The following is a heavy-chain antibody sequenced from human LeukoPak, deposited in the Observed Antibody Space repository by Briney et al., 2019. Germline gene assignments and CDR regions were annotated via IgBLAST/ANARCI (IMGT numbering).Heavy chain of an antibody. J-gene: IGHJ4*02. CDR1: GFTFSSYG. Sequence: GRSLRLSCAASGFTFSSYGMHWVRQAPGKGLEWVAVISYDGSNKYYADSVKGRFTISRGNSKNTLYLQMNSLRAEDTAVYYCAKDHKYYGSGSYYRADYWGQGTLVTVSS. CDR2: ISYDGSNK. D-gene: IGHD3-10*01. CDR3: AKDHKYYGSGSYYRADY. V-gene: IGHV3-30*18.